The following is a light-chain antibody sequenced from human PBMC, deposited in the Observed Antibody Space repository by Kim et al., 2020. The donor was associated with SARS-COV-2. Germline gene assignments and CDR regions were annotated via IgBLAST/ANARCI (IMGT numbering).Light chain of an antibody. Sequence: AAVKLTCTLNSVPDSYAIAWHQHQPEKGPRYLMMVNADGSHRKGDGIPDRFSGSSSGAGRSLTISSLQSEDEADYYCQTWATGIWVFGGGTQLTVL. J-gene: IGLJ3*02. CDR2: VNADGSH. CDR1: SVPDSYA. CDR3: QTWATGIWV. V-gene: IGLV4-69*01.